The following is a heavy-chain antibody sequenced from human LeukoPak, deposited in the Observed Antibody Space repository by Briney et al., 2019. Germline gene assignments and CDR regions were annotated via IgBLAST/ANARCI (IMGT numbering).Heavy chain of an antibody. CDR1: GYTFTGYY. CDR3: ARFYCSSTSCQYNWFDP. CDR2: INPNSGGT. Sequence: GASVKVSCKASGYTFTGYYMHWVRQAPGQGLEWMGWINPNSGGTNYAQKFQGRVTMTWDTSISTAYMDLSRLRSDDTAVYYCARFYCSSTSCQYNWFDPWGQGTLVTVPS. J-gene: IGHJ5*02. D-gene: IGHD2-2*01. V-gene: IGHV1-2*02.